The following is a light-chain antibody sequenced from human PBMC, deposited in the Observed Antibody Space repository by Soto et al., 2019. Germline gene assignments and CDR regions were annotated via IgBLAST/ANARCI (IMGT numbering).Light chain of an antibody. Sequence: EIVLTQSPGTLSLSPGERATLSCRASQTVSGSFLAWYQQKAGQAPRLLIYGATNRATGIPERISGSGSGTDFTLTISTLEPEDFAVYYCQQCGPSLKYTFGQGTRLEIK. CDR2: GAT. V-gene: IGKV3-20*01. J-gene: IGKJ2*01. CDR3: QQCGPSLKYT. CDR1: QTVSGSF.